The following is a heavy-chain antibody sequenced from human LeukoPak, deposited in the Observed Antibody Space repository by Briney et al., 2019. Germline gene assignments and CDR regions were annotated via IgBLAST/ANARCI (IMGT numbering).Heavy chain of an antibody. CDR1: GGSISPYY. Sequence: SETLSLTCTVSGGSISPYYWSWIRQPPGRGLEWIGSIYYSGSTDYNPSLKSRVTISVDTSKNQFSLKLSSVTAADTAVYYCAREWWAYSSGFTFHPEPGPPRAAFDIWGQGTMVTVSS. J-gene: IGHJ3*02. D-gene: IGHD6-19*01. CDR2: IYYSGST. CDR3: AREWWAYSSGFTFHPEPGPPRAAFDI. V-gene: IGHV4-39*07.